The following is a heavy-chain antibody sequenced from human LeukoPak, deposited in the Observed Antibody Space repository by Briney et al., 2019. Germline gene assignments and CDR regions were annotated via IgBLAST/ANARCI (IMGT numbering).Heavy chain of an antibody. CDR3: AKDIKGSYYDFWSGYYGYYFDY. J-gene: IGHJ4*02. Sequence: PGGSLRLSCAASGFTFSSYGMHWVRQAPGKGLEWVAFIRYDGSNKYYADSVKGRFTISRDNSKNSLYPQMNSLRTEDTALYYCAKDIKGSYYDFWSGYYGYYFDYWGQGTLVTVSS. CDR2: IRYDGSNK. D-gene: IGHD3-3*01. V-gene: IGHV3-30*02. CDR1: GFTFSSYG.